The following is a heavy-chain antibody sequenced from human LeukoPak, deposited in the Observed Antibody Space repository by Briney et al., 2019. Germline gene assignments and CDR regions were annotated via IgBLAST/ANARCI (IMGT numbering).Heavy chain of an antibody. J-gene: IGHJ4*02. CDR2: IYSGSTT. D-gene: IGHD4-23*01. CDR1: GFTVSGNY. Sequence: GGSLRLSCAVSGFTVSGNYMSWVRHAPGKGLEWVSLIYSGSTTYYADSVKGRFTISRDNSKNTLYLQTNSLRAEDTAVYYCARRAGGYSHPYDYWGQGILVTVSS. V-gene: IGHV3-53*01. CDR3: ARRAGGYSHPYDY.